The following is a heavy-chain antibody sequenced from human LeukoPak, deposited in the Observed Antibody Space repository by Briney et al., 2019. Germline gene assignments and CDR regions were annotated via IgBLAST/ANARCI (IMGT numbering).Heavy chain of an antibody. CDR3: TTRRQDGW. CDR2: IKSKSDGGTI. J-gene: IGHJ4*02. CDR1: GFTFSDAW. V-gene: IGHV3-15*01. Sequence: GGSLRLSCVGSGFTFSDAWMSWVRQAPGKGLEWVGRIKSKSDGGTIDYAAPVKGRFTISRDDTRNTLYLQMNSLKTEDTAVYYCTTRRQDGWWGQGTLVTVS. D-gene: IGHD2-15*01.